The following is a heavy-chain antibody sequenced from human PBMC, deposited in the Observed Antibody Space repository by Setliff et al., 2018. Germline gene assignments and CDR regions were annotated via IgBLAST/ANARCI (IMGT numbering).Heavy chain of an antibody. D-gene: IGHD5-18*01. Sequence: PSETLSLTCTVSGASISSGGYYWSWIRQPAGKGLEWLGRIYTSGTTNYSPSFKSRVTISADTSKNQVSLKLTSATAADTAVYYCARDRTAYNYGMDVWGQGTTVTVPS. CDR1: GASISSGGYY. V-gene: IGHV4-61*02. CDR3: ARDRTAYNYGMDV. CDR2: IYTSGTT. J-gene: IGHJ6*02.